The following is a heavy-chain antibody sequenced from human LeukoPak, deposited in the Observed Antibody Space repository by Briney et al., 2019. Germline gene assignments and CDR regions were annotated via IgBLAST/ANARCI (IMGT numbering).Heavy chain of an antibody. CDR1: GFTFSGFA. J-gene: IGHJ5*02. CDR3: TKERGGGGRRINLMVGGYGP. Sequence: GGSLRLSCAGSGFTFSGFAMHWVRQAPGKGLEWVAAISYHGRDKYYADAVSGRFTISRDNSKNTLHLEMNSLRTDDTAVYYCTKERGGGGRRINLMVGGYGPWGQGTQVTVSS. CDR2: ISYHGRDK. V-gene: IGHV3-30*04. D-gene: IGHD3-22*01.